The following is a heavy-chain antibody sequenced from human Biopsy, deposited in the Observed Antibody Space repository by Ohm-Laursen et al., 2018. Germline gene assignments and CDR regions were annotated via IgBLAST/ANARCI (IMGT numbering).Heavy chain of an antibody. CDR2: ISASSSYI. J-gene: IGHJ5*01. Sequence: GSLRLSCTAFGVTLSGYGMNWVRQAPGKGLEWVLSISASSSYIYYADSVKGRFTVSRDNTKNTLYLQMNSLRAADTAIYFCATELLPPGVGGPWLDSWGQGTPVTVSS. D-gene: IGHD3-10*01. V-gene: IGHV3-21*06. CDR1: GVTLSGYG. CDR3: ATELLPPGVGGPWLDS.